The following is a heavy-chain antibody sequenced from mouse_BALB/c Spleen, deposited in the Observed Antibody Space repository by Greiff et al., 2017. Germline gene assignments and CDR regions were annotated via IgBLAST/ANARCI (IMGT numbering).Heavy chain of an antibody. D-gene: IGHD1-1*01. CDR3: ASNYGSSPWFAY. Sequence: VQLQQSGAELAKPGASVKMSCKASGYTFTSYWMHWVNQRPGQGLEWIGYINPSTGYTEYNQKFKDKATLTADKSSSTAYMQLSSLTSEDSAVYYCASNYGSSPWFAYWGQGTLVTVSA. J-gene: IGHJ3*01. V-gene: IGHV1-7*01. CDR2: INPSTGYT. CDR1: GYTFTSYW.